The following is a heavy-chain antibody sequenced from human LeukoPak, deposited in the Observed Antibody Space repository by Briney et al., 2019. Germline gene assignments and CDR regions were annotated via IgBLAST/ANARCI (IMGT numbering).Heavy chain of an antibody. Sequence: GGSLRLSCAASGFTFSSHGMQWVRQAPGKGLEWVAVISYDGSTKYYADSVKGRFTISRDNSKSTLYLQMNSLRAEDTAVYYCAKESGSRSYGAYFPHWGQGTLVTVSS. CDR1: GFTFSSHG. J-gene: IGHJ1*01. CDR2: ISYDGSTK. D-gene: IGHD6-13*01. V-gene: IGHV3-30*18. CDR3: AKESGSRSYGAYFPH.